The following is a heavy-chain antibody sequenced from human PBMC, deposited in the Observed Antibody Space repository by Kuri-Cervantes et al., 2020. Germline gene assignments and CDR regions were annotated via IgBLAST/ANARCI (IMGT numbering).Heavy chain of an antibody. CDR1: GFTFDDYA. CDR2: ITTSGSNM. J-gene: IGHJ4*02. D-gene: IGHD4-17*01. CDR3: AREGTGYYGDYYFDY. Sequence: GESLKISCAASGFTFDDYAMHWVRQAPGKGLEWVSSITTSGSNMYYADSVKGRFTISRDNSKNTLYLQMNSLRAEDTAVYYCAREGTGYYGDYYFDYWGQGTLVTVSS. V-gene: IGHV3-48*01.